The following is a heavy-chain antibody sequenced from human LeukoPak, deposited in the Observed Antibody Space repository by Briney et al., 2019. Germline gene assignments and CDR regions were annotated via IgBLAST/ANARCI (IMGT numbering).Heavy chain of an antibody. CDR2: IYHSAGT. CDR1: GYSISSGYY. V-gene: IGHV4-38-2*02. J-gene: IGHJ5*02. CDR3: ARHYYDSSAYYYQRVRWFDP. D-gene: IGHD3-22*01. Sequence: SETLSLTCTVSGYSISSGYYWRWIRQPPGKGLEWIRSIYHSAGTYYNPSLKSRVTISVDTSKNQFSLKLSSVTAADTAVYYCARHYYDSSAYYYQRVRWFDPWGQGTLVTVSS.